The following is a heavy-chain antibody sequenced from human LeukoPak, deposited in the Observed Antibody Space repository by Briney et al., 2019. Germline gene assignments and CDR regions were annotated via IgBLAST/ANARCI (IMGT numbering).Heavy chain of an antibody. D-gene: IGHD3-3*01. CDR3: ARETASGYLGFDF. CDR2: ISAYGHT. J-gene: IGHJ4*02. CDR1: GYTFSSYG. V-gene: IGHV1-18*01. Sequence: ASVKVSCKTSGYTFSSYGITWVRQAPGQGLKWMGWISAYGHTKLARNLKARVTVTIDTSTTTAYMELRSLSSDDTAVYFCARETASGYLGFDFWGQGTLITVSS.